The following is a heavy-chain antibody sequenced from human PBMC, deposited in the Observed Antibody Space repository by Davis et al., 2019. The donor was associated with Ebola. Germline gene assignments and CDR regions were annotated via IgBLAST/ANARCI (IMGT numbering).Heavy chain of an antibody. J-gene: IGHJ4*02. CDR2: INPDGTTT. CDR1: GFSVSDKY. Sequence: GESLKISCVGSGFSVSDKYMSWVRQAPGKGLVWVSRINPDGTTTAYADSVEGRFTISRDNAKNTLFLQMDSLRAEDTAVYYCTKDFDYENAYWGQGSLVTVSS. D-gene: IGHD3-9*01. V-gene: IGHV3-74*01. CDR3: TKDFDYENAY.